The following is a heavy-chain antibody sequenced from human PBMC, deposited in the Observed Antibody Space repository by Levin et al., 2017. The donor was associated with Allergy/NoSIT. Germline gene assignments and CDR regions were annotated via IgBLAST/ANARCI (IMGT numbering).Heavy chain of an antibody. CDR2: ISYDGSNK. V-gene: IGHV3-30*18. CDR3: AKYEAVAGKVYYYYGMDV. D-gene: IGHD6-19*01. J-gene: IGHJ6*02. Sequence: GGSLRLSCAASGFTFSSYGMHWVRQAPGKGLEWVAVISYDGSNKYYADSVKGRFTISRDNSKNTLYLQMNSLRAEDTAVYYCAKYEAVAGKVYYYYGMDVWGQGTTVTVSS. CDR1: GFTFSSYG.